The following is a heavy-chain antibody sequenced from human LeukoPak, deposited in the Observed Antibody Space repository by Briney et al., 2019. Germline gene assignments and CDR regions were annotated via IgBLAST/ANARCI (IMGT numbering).Heavy chain of an antibody. D-gene: IGHD2-2*01. CDR1: GYTFTGYY. V-gene: IGHV1-2*06. Sequence: GASVKVSCKASGYTFTGYYMHWVRQAPGQGLEWMGRINPNSGGTNYAQKFQGRVTMTRDTSISTAYMELSRLRSDDTAVYYCARGWQYQLPTSHNWFDPWGQGTLVTVSS. J-gene: IGHJ5*02. CDR2: INPNSGGT. CDR3: ARGWQYQLPTSHNWFDP.